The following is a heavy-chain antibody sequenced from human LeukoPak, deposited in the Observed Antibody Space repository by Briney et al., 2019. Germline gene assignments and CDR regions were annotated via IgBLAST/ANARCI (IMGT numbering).Heavy chain of an antibody. Sequence: ASVKVSCKASGYTFTSYGISWVRQAPGQGLEWMGWISAYNGNTNYAQKLQGRVIMTTDTSTSTAYMELRSLRSDDTAVYYCARALYYDFWSGYYNIDYWGQGTLVTVSS. V-gene: IGHV1-18*01. CDR1: GYTFTSYG. D-gene: IGHD3-3*01. CDR2: ISAYNGNT. CDR3: ARALYYDFWSGYYNIDY. J-gene: IGHJ4*02.